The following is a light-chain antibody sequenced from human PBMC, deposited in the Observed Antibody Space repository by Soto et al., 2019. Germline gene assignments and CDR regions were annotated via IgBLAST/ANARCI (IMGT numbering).Light chain of an antibody. CDR1: QSVSSN. J-gene: IGKJ2*01. V-gene: IGKV3-15*01. CDR3: QQYNKWPPYT. Sequence: EIVMTQSPATLSVSPGERATHSCRASQSVSSNLAWYQQKPGQAPRLLIYGASTRATGIQARFSGSGSGTEFTLTISSLQSEDFAVYYCQQYNKWPPYTFGQGTQLEIK. CDR2: GAS.